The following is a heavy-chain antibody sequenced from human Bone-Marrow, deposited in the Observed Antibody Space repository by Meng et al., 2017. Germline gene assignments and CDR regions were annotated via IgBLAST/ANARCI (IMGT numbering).Heavy chain of an antibody. D-gene: IGHD7-27*01. J-gene: IGHJ4*02. Sequence: SLNISCASSGSIFSRHVMHWIRQAPGRGLEWLALIQFDGNIKYHPESVKGRFTISRDNSKDTLYLQRGSLGGEDTALYYFARDAGANWGRIDYCGQGTLVTVSS. CDR1: GSIFSRHV. CDR2: IQFDGNIK. V-gene: IGHV3-33*05. CDR3: ARDAGANWGRIDY.